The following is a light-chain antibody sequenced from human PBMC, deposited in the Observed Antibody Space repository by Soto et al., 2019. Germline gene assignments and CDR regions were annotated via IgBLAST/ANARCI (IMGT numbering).Light chain of an antibody. V-gene: IGKV1-5*03. CDR1: LSFNKW. Sequence: STLSPTAGDRVTIPCLVCLSFNKWLPWYQHIPGIAANLLLYEVSTLHSGVPSRFSGSGSGTEFTLTISSLRPDDFAVYYCQHYSGDRATFGQGTKVDIK. J-gene: IGKJ1*01. CDR3: QHYSGDRAT. CDR2: EVS.